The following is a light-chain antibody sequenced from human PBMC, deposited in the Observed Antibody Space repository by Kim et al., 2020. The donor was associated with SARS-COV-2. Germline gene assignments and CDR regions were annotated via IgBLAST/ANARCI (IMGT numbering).Light chain of an antibody. CDR3: QQRGHWPLT. Sequence: EIVLTQSPATLSLSSGERATLSCRASQSVSVYIAWYQQKPGQAPRLLIYDASNRATDIPARFSGSGSGTDFTLTISSLEPEDFAVYYCQQRGHWPLTFGGGTRVDIK. V-gene: IGKV3-11*01. J-gene: IGKJ4*01. CDR1: QSVSVY. CDR2: DAS.